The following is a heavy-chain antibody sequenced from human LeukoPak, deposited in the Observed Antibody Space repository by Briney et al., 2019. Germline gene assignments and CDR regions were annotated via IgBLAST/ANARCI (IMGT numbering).Heavy chain of an antibody. CDR2: ISAYNGNT. V-gene: IGHV1-18*04. Sequence: ASVKVSCKTSGYTFTGYNMHWVRQAPGQGLEWMGWISAYNGNTNYAQKLQGRVTMTTDTSTSTAYMELRSLRSDDAAVYYCARDRAISGSYSDFDYWGQGTLVTVSS. CDR1: GYTFTGYN. J-gene: IGHJ4*02. CDR3: ARDRAISGSYSDFDY. D-gene: IGHD1-26*01.